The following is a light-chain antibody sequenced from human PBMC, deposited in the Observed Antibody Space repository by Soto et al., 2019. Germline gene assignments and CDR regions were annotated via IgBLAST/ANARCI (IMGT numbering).Light chain of an antibody. J-gene: IGLJ2*01. CDR3: QSYDNSLSALV. CDR2: TND. Sequence: QSVLTQPPSVSGAPGQRVTISCTGSSSNIGAGYDVHWYQHLPGTAPKLLIYTNDVRPSRVPDRFSGSKSGTSASLAVTGLQAVDEGDYYCQSYDNSLSALVFGGGTKLTVL. CDR1: SSNIGAGYD. V-gene: IGLV1-40*01.